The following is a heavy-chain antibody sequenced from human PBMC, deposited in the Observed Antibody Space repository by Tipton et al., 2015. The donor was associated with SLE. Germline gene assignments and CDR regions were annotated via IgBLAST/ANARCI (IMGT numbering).Heavy chain of an antibody. CDR3: ARRDMVGFDY. CDR2: INHDGSDK. J-gene: IGHJ4*02. V-gene: IGHV3-7*01. D-gene: IGHD3-10*01. CDR1: GFTFSSDW. Sequence: SLRLSCATSGFTFSSDWMSWVRQAPGKGPEWVANINHDGSDKYYVDSVKGRFTISRDNAKNTLYLQMNSLRAEDTAVYYCARRDMVGFDYWGQGTLVTVSS.